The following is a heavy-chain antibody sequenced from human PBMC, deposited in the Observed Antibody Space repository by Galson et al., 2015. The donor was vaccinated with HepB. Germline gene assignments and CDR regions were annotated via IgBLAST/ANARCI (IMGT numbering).Heavy chain of an antibody. CDR3: ARDLIAAGLDYYAIDV. V-gene: IGHV3-21*01. CDR1: KFTFSAYT. CDR2: ISRGNSLI. J-gene: IGHJ6*02. D-gene: IGHD6-13*01. Sequence: SLRLSCAASKFTFSAYTMNWVRQAPGKGLEWVSSISRGNSLIYYADSVKGRFTISRDNAKKSLYLQMNSLRAEDTAVYYCARDLIAAGLDYYAIDVWGQGTTVTVSS.